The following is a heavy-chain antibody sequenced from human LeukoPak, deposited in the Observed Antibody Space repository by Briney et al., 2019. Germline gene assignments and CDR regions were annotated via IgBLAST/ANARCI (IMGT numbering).Heavy chain of an antibody. V-gene: IGHV1-8*02. D-gene: IGHD6-13*01. CDR1: GYTFTGYY. CDR2: MNPNSGNT. Sequence: ASVKVSCKASGYTFTGYYMHWVRQATGQGLEWMGWMNPNSGNTGYAQKFQGRVTMTRNTSISTAYMELSSLRSEDTAVYYCARGLLTAARLEDYWGQGTLVTVSS. CDR3: ARGLLTAARLEDY. J-gene: IGHJ4*02.